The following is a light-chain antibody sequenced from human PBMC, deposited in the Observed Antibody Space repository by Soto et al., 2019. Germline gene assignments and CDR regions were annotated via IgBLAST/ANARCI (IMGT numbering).Light chain of an antibody. CDR3: QQYNSYGT. Sequence: IATTQFQVSVPRSPEERATLPCRASQSVSSNLAWYQQKPGQAPRLLIYGASTRATGIPARFSGSGSGTEFTLTISSLQPDDFATYYCQQYNSYGTFGQGTNADIK. CDR2: GAS. CDR1: QSVSSN. J-gene: IGKJ1*01. V-gene: IGKV3-15*01.